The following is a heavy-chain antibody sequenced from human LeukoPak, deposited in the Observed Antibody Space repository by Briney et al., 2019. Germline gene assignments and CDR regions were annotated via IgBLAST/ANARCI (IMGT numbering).Heavy chain of an antibody. CDR3: ARNRITIFGVVIIPNNWFDP. V-gene: IGHV1-69*01. Sequence: SVKVSCKASGGTFSSYAISWVRQAPGQGLEWMGGIIPIFGTANYTQKFQGRVTITADESTSTAYMELSSLRSEDTAVYYCARNRITIFGVVIIPNNWFDPWGQGTLVTVSS. CDR2: IIPIFGTA. CDR1: GGTFSSYA. J-gene: IGHJ5*02. D-gene: IGHD3-3*01.